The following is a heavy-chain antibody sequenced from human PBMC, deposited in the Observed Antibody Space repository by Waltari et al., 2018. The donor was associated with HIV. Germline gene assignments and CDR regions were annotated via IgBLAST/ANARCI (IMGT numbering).Heavy chain of an antibody. CDR3: ARGVRHHLSSYSFDY. Sequence: QVQLQESGPGLVKPSETLSLTCSVSGGSVSRDDYYWSWVRQPPGKGLEWIAYIYYSGTTYYKPSLKSRSIMSLDRSNNQFSLKLTSVTAADTAVYYCARGVRHHLSSYSFDYWGQGTLVTVSS. CDR2: IYYSGTT. CDR1: GGSVSRDDYY. D-gene: IGHD6-6*01. V-gene: IGHV4-30-4*08. J-gene: IGHJ4*02.